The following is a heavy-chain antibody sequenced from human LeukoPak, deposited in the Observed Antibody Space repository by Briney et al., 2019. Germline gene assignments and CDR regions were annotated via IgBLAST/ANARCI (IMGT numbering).Heavy chain of an antibody. Sequence: PSGTLSLTCAVSGGSISSSNWWSWVRQPPGKGLEWIGEIYHSGSTNYNPSLKSRVTTSVDKSKNQFSLKLSSVTAADTAVYYCARGSIAVAGTFFDYWGQGTLVTVSS. CDR3: ARGSIAVAGTFFDY. CDR2: IYHSGST. CDR1: GGSISSSNW. J-gene: IGHJ4*02. V-gene: IGHV4-4*02. D-gene: IGHD6-19*01.